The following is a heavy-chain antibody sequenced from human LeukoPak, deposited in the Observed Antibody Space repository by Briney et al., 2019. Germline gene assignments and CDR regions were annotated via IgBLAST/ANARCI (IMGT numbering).Heavy chain of an antibody. J-gene: IGHJ3*02. Sequence: SETLSLTCTVSGGSIGSHYWSWIRQPPGKGLEWIGYVFYSGTTNYNPSLKSRVTISVDTSKNQFSLKLSSVTAADTAVYYCARDYYDSRGEAFDIWGLGTMVNVSS. CDR2: VFYSGTT. CDR1: GGSIGSHY. CDR3: ARDYYDSRGEAFDI. D-gene: IGHD3-22*01. V-gene: IGHV4-59*11.